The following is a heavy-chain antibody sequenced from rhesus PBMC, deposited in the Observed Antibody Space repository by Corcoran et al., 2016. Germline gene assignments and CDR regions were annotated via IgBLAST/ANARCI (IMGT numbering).Heavy chain of an antibody. D-gene: IGHD1-26*01. CDR1: GYSISSGYY. V-gene: IGHV4-99*02. Sequence: QVQLQESGPGLGKPSETLSLTCAFSGYSISSGYYWRWIRQPPGKGLEYIGYIMGSSGSTYYNPSLKSRVSISKDTSKNHFSLKLSSVTAADTAVYYCARGSNWYFDNWGQGALVTVSS. CDR3: ARGSNWYFDN. J-gene: IGHJ4*01. CDR2: IMGSSGST.